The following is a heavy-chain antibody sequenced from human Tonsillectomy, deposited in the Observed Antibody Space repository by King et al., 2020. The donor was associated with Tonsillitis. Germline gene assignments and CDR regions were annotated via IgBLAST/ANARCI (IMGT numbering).Heavy chain of an antibody. D-gene: IGHD6-19*01. Sequence: VQLVESGGGLVQPGGSLRLSCAASGFTFSSYLMSWVRQAPGKGLEGVANIKQDGSEKYYVDSVKGRITISRDNAKNSLYLQMNSRRAEDTDVYYCASDTAGYSSGWYVGGRDYWGQGTLVTVSS. V-gene: IGHV3-7*01. J-gene: IGHJ4*02. CDR3: ASDTAGYSSGWYVGGRDY. CDR1: GFTFSSYL. CDR2: IKQDGSEK.